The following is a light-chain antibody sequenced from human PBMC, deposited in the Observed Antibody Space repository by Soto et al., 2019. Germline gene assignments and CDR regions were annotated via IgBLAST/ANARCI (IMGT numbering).Light chain of an antibody. CDR3: CSYAVSSTYVV. CDR2: EVS. J-gene: IGLJ2*01. Sequence: QSALTQPASVSGSPGQSITISCTGTSSDVGSYNLVSWYQQHPGKAPKLMIYEVSKRPSGVSKRFSGSKSGNTASLTISGLQAEDEADYYCCSYAVSSTYVVFGGGTKLTVL. CDR1: SSDVGSYNL. V-gene: IGLV2-23*02.